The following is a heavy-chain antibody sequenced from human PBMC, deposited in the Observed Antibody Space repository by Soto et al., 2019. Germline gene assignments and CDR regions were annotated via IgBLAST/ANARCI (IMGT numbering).Heavy chain of an antibody. J-gene: IGHJ6*02. D-gene: IGHD2-2*01. CDR1: GYTLPSYY. CDR3: ARGISTTRYYYYGMDV. Sequence: GASVKVSFKASGYTLPSYYLHCVRQAPGQGPEWMGIINPSGGITNDAQKFQDRVTMTSDTSTSTVYMELSSLRSEDTAVYYCARGISTTRYYYYGMDVWGQGTTVTVSS. V-gene: IGHV1-46*01. CDR2: INPSGGIT.